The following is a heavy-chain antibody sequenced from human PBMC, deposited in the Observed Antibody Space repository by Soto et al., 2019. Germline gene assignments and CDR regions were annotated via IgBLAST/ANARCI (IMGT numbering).Heavy chain of an antibody. V-gene: IGHV1-18*01. CDR1: GYTLTSDG. D-gene: IGHD3-9*01. CDR3: ARDRPFYDILTGYRSQLHWFGP. Sequence: ASVKVSCKASGYTLTSDGMSWVRQAPGQGLEWMGWTSAYNGNTNYAQKLQGRVTMTTDTSTSTAYMELRSLRSDDTAVYYCARDRPFYDILTGYRSQLHWFGPWGQGTLVTVSS. J-gene: IGHJ5*02. CDR2: TSAYNGNT.